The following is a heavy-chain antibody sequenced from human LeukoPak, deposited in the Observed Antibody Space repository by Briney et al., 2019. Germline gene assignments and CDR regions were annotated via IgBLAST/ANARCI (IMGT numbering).Heavy chain of an antibody. Sequence: PSETLSLTCTVSSGSISSSSYYWGWIRQPPGTGLEWIGSIYYSGSTYHNPSLKSRVTMSVDTSKNQFSLKLSSVTAADTAVYYCARVKRGYCSSTSCYTNYYYYYYMDVWGKGTTVTVSS. CDR1: SGSISSSSYY. CDR2: IYYSGST. D-gene: IGHD2-2*02. CDR3: ARVKRGYCSSTSCYTNYYYYYYMDV. J-gene: IGHJ6*03. V-gene: IGHV4-39*07.